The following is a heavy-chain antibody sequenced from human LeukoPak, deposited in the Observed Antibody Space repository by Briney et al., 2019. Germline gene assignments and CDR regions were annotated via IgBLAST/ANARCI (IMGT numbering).Heavy chain of an antibody. Sequence: SCKASGYTFTSYGISWVRQAPGQGLEWMGVISYDGSNKYYADSVKGRFTISGDKSKNTLYLQMNSLRPEDTAFYYCARGPGPIAGAKNPFDIWGQGTMVTVSS. CDR2: ISYDGSNK. V-gene: IGHV3-30*16. CDR1: GYTFTSYG. D-gene: IGHD1-26*01. CDR3: ARGPGPIAGAKNPFDI. J-gene: IGHJ3*02.